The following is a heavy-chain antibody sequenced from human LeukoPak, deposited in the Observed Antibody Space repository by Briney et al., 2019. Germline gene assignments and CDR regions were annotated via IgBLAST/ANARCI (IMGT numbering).Heavy chain of an antibody. J-gene: IGHJ6*03. CDR1: DYSISSGYY. CDR2: IYHSGST. V-gene: IGHV4-38-2*02. Sequence: PSETLSLTCTVSDYSISSGYYWGWIRQPPGKGLEWIGSIYHSGSTYYNPSLKSRVTMSVDTSKNQFSLKLSSVTAADTAVYYCARGGGDWLLQYYYYYYMDVWGKGTTVTVSS. D-gene: IGHD3-9*01. CDR3: ARGGGDWLLQYYYYYYMDV.